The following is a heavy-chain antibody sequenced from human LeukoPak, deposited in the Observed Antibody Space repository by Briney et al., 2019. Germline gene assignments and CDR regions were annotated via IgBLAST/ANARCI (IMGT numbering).Heavy chain of an antibody. D-gene: IGHD2-2*01. CDR3: AKECVVVPAAMGNDAFDI. CDR2: IWYDGGNK. Sequence: GGSLRLSCAASGFTFSSYGMHWVRQAPGKGLEWVAVIWYDGGNKYYADSVKGRFTISRDNSKNTLYLQMNSLRAEDTAVYYCAKECVVVPAAMGNDAFDIWGQGTMVTVSS. J-gene: IGHJ3*02. CDR1: GFTFSSYG. V-gene: IGHV3-33*06.